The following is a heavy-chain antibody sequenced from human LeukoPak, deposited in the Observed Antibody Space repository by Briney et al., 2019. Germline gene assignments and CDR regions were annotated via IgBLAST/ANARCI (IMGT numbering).Heavy chain of an antibody. CDR1: GYSISSGYY. CDR3: ARGHGIVGAIYFDC. J-gene: IGHJ4*02. Sequence: SETLSLTCTVSGYSISSGYYWGWIRQPPGKGLEWIGSIYHSGSTYYNPSLKSRVTISVDTSKNQFSLKLSSVTAADTAVYYCARGHGIVGAIYFDCWGQGTLVTVSS. D-gene: IGHD1-26*01. V-gene: IGHV4-38-2*02. CDR2: IYHSGST.